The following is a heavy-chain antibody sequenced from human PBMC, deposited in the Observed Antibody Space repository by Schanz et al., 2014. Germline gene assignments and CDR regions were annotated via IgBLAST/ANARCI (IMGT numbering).Heavy chain of an antibody. CDR1: GFSFSSYT. V-gene: IGHV3-23*01. CDR3: ARAQGVIRLYYGVDV. CDR2: LSGDGGTT. D-gene: IGHD3-10*01. Sequence: EVQLLESGGGLVQPGESLRLSCAASGFSFSSYTMSWVRQAPGKGLQWVSSLSGDGGTTHYADSVKGRFTITRDNSMNTVYLQMNSLRSDDAAVYYWARAQGVIRLYYGVDVWGQGTTVTV. J-gene: IGHJ6*02.